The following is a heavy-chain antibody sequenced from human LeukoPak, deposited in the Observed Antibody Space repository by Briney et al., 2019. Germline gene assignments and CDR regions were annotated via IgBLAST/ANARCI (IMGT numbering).Heavy chain of an antibody. V-gene: IGHV3-7*01. CDR1: GIIFSNYW. CDR3: TRWRGAQSEFEY. CDR2: INKDGTEI. D-gene: IGHD3-3*01. J-gene: IGHJ4*02. Sequence: PGGSLRLSCAASGIIFSNYWMTWVRQAPGKGLEWVADINKDGTEIWYMDSVKGRFTISRDNAKNSVYLQMNSLRAEDTAVYYCTRWRGAQSEFEYWGQGTLVTVSP.